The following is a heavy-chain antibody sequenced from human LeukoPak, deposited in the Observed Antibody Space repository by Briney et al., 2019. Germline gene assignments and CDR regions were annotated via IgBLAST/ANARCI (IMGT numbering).Heavy chain of an antibody. CDR1: GFIFSTYW. Sequence: GGSLRLSCTASGFIFSTYWMSWVRQAPGMGLEWVGKIRQDGGQIFYVDSVKGRFTISRDNAKNSLYLQLNNLRAEDTAAYYCARADLEWYLDLWGRGTLVTVSS. CDR2: IRQDGGQI. CDR3: ARADLEWYLDL. V-gene: IGHV3-7*01. J-gene: IGHJ2*01.